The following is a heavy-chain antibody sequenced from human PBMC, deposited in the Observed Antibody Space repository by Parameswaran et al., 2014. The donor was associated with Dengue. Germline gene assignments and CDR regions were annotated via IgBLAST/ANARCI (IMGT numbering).Heavy chain of an antibody. D-gene: IGHD3-22*01. V-gene: IGHV5-51*01. Sequence: VRQMPGKGLEWMGIIYPGDSDTRYSPSFQGQVTISADKSISTAYLQWSSLKASDTAMYYCARQLPFYDSSGYSTRHDAFDIWGQGTMVTVSS. CDR3: ARQLPFYDSSGYSTRHDAFDI. CDR2: IYPGDSDT. J-gene: IGHJ3*02.